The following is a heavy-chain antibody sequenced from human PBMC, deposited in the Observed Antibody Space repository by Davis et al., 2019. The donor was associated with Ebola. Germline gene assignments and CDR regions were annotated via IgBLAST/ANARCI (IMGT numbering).Heavy chain of an antibody. CDR3: ARSVRDLEWLLLTYYYMDV. CDR2: ITYSGST. V-gene: IGHV4-30-4*01. Sequence: SETLSLTCSVSGGSISSGDYSWSWIRQPPGKGLEWIGYITYSGSTYYRPSLKSRVTISVDTSRNQFSLRLSSVTAADTAVYYCARSVRDLEWLLLTYYYMDVWGKGTTVTVSS. D-gene: IGHD3-3*01. CDR1: GGSISSGDYS. J-gene: IGHJ6*03.